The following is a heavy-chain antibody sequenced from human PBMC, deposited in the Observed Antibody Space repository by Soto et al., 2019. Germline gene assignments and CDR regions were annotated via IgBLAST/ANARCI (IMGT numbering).Heavy chain of an antibody. V-gene: IGHV3-21*02. CDR3: ARHSSGSSSWFDP. CDR1: GFTFSSYS. D-gene: IGHD3-22*01. J-gene: IGHJ5*02. Sequence: EVQLVESGGGLVKPGGSLRLSCAASGFTFSSYSMNWVRQAPGKGLEWVSSISSSSSDIYYADSVKGRFSISRDNAKNSLYLQMNSLRAEDTAVYYCARHSSGSSSWFDPWGQGTLVIVSS. CDR2: ISSSSSDI.